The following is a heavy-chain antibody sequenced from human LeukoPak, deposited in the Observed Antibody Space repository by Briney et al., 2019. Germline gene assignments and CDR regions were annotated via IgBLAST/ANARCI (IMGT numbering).Heavy chain of an antibody. Sequence: GGSLRLSCTAVSGITFSNYAMSWVRQAPGKGLEWVSSISGSGGATYYADSVKGRFSISRDNSKNTLYLQLDSLRAEDTAVYYCANEQWLVPNYSDPWGQGTLVTVSS. CDR2: ISGSGGAT. V-gene: IGHV3-23*01. J-gene: IGHJ5*02. CDR1: GITFSNYA. D-gene: IGHD6-19*01. CDR3: ANEQWLVPNYSDP.